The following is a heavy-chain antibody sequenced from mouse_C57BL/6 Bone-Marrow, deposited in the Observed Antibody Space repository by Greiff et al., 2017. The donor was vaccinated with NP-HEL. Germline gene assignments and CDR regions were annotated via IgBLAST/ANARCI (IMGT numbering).Heavy chain of an antibody. CDR1: GYAFSSYW. J-gene: IGHJ4*01. Sequence: VQLQQSGAELVKPGASVKISCKASGYAFSSYWMNWVKQRPGKGLEWIGQIYPGDGDTNYNGKFKGKATLTADKSSSTAYMQLSSLTSEDSAVYFCASWGIITTVAYAMDYWGQGTSVTVSS. CDR2: IYPGDGDT. V-gene: IGHV1-80*01. D-gene: IGHD1-1*01. CDR3: ASWGIITTVAYAMDY.